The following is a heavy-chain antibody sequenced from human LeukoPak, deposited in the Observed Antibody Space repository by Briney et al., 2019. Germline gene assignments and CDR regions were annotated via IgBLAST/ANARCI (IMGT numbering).Heavy chain of an antibody. Sequence: ASVKVSCKASGYTFTSYGISWVRQAPGQGLEWMGWISAYNGNTNHAQKLQGRVTMTTDTSTSTAYMELRSLRSDDTAVYYCARTRSGGPYYYYYMDVWGKGTTVTVSS. CDR1: GYTFTSYG. CDR2: ISAYNGNT. V-gene: IGHV1-18*01. D-gene: IGHD2-15*01. CDR3: ARTRSGGPYYYYYMDV. J-gene: IGHJ6*03.